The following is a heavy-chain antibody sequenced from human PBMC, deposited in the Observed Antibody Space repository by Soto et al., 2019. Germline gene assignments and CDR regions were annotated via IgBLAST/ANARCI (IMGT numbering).Heavy chain of an antibody. D-gene: IGHD6-19*01. J-gene: IGHJ3*02. Sequence: HPGGSLRLSCAASGFTFSSYAMSWVRQAPGKGLEWVSAISGSGGSTYYADSVKGRFTISRDNSKNTLYLQMNSLRAEDTAVYYCAKAQSPITYSSGWDAFDIWGQGTMVTVSS. CDR1: GFTFSSYA. CDR3: AKAQSPITYSSGWDAFDI. CDR2: ISGSGGST. V-gene: IGHV3-23*01.